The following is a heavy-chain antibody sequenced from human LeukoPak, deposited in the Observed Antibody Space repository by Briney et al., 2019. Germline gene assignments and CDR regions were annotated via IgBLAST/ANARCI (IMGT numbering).Heavy chain of an antibody. V-gene: IGHV3-74*01. CDR1: GFTFSSSW. CDR3: IRARALTGVADY. D-gene: IGHD3-9*01. J-gene: IGHJ4*02. Sequence: PGGSLRLSCAASGFTFSSSWMHWVRLVPGKGLVWVSHINSDGTSTGYAGSVTGRFTISRDNAKNTLYLQMNSLRAEDTGLYYCIRARALTGVADYWGQGTLVTVSS. CDR2: INSDGTST.